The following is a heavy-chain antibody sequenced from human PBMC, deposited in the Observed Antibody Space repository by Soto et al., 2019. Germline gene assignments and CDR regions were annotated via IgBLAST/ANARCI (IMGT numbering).Heavy chain of an antibody. D-gene: IGHD2-2*01. CDR3: ARGIGYCSSINCYSSRRLRFDS. Sequence: QVQLQQWGAGLLKPSETLSLTCAVYGGSFSGYYWTWIRQSPEKGLEWIGEVNHSVPTYYNPSLKTSVTISLHTPKNQFSLKMSSVTAADTAVYYCARGIGYCSSINCYSSRRLRFDSWGQGTLVTVSS. V-gene: IGHV4-34*01. CDR1: GGSFSGYY. CDR2: VNHSVPT. J-gene: IGHJ4*02.